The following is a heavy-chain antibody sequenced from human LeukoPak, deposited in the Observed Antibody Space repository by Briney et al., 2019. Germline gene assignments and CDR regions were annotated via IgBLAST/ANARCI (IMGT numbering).Heavy chain of an antibody. V-gene: IGHV4-4*07. D-gene: IGHD3-22*01. J-gene: IGHJ4*02. CDR2: IYTSGST. CDR3: ARGPPPYDSPPAILDY. CDR1: GGSISSYY. Sequence: SETLSLTCTVSGGSISSYYWSWIRQPAGKGLEWIGRIYTSGSTNYNPSLKSRVTMSVDTSKNQFSPKLSSVTAADTAVYYCARGPPPYDSPPAILDYWGQGTLVTVSS.